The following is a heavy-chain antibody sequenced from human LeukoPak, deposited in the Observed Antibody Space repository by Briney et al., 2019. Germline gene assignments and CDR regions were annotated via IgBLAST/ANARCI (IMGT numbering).Heavy chain of an antibody. Sequence: ASVKVSCKASGYTFTSYGISWVRQATGQGLEWMGWISAYNGNTNYAQKLQGRVTMTTDTSTSTGYMEERSSRSDDKAVYYCAGVRPGDNSSWYDPTQYYYYYMDVWGKGTTVTVSS. D-gene: IGHD6-13*01. CDR1: GYTFTSYG. CDR3: AGVRPGDNSSWYDPTQYYYYYMDV. J-gene: IGHJ6*03. V-gene: IGHV1-18*01. CDR2: ISAYNGNT.